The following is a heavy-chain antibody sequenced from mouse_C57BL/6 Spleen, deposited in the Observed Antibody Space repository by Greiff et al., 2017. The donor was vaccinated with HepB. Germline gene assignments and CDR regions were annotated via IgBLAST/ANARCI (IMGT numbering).Heavy chain of an antibody. V-gene: IGHV1-64*01. D-gene: IGHD2-3*01. CDR3: ARSNGYSYYFDY. J-gene: IGHJ2*01. CDR2: IHPNSGST. CDR1: GYTFTSYW. Sequence: QVQLQQPGAELVKPGASVKLSCKASGYTFTSYWMHWVKQRPGQGLEWIGMIHPNSGSTNYNEKFKSKATLTVDKSSSTAYMQLSSLTSEDSAVYYCARSNGYSYYFDYGGQGTTLTVSS.